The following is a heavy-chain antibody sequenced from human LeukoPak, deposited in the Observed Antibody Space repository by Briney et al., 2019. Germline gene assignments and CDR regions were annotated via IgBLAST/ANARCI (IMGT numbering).Heavy chain of an antibody. Sequence: VASVKVSCKASGGTFSSYAISWVRQAPGQGLEWMGGIIPIFGTANYAQKFQGRVTITADESTSTAYMELSSLRSEDTAVYYCAKEVTPRLWAPNYFDYWGQGTLVTVSS. CDR2: IIPIFGTA. J-gene: IGHJ4*02. D-gene: IGHD2-21*01. CDR1: GGTFSSYA. V-gene: IGHV1-69*13. CDR3: AKEVTPRLWAPNYFDY.